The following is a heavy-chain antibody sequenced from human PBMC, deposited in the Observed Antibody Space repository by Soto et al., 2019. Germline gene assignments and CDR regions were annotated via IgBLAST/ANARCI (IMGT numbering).Heavy chain of an antibody. D-gene: IGHD6-13*01. CDR1: GFTFSSYA. J-gene: IGHJ4*02. CDR3: AKARDPYRNSTLDY. CDR2: ISGSGGST. V-gene: IGHV3-23*01. Sequence: PGGSLRLSCAASGFTFSSYAVSWVRQAPGKGLEWVSAISGSGGSTYYADSVKGRFTISRDNSKNTLYLQVNSLRAEDTAVYYCAKARDPYRNSTLDYWGQGTLVPVYS.